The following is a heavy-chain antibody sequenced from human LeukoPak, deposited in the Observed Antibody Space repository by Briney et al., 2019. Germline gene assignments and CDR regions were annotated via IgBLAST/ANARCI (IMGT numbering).Heavy chain of an antibody. V-gene: IGHV3-21*04. Sequence: PGGSLRLSCAASGFTFSTYSMNWVRQAPGKGLEWVASISSSSSHIYHADSVKGRFTISRDNSKNTLYLQMNSLRAEDTAVYYCAKDLDLVGATTWLSGSGAFDIWGQGTMVTVSS. J-gene: IGHJ3*02. CDR2: ISSSSSHI. CDR3: AKDLDLVGATTWLSGSGAFDI. CDR1: GFTFSTYS. D-gene: IGHD1-26*01.